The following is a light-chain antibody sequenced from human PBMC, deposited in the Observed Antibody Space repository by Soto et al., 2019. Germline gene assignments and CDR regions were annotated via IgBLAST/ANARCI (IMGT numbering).Light chain of an antibody. CDR3: ISYTSISTL. CDR1: SSDVGGYNF. Sequence: QSALTQPASVSGSPGQSITISCTGTSSDVGGYNFVSWYQQHPGKAPKLMIYEVSNRPSGVSNRFSGSKSGNTASLTISGLQAEDEADYYCISYTSISTLFGGGTKVTVL. V-gene: IGLV2-14*01. CDR2: EVS. J-gene: IGLJ2*01.